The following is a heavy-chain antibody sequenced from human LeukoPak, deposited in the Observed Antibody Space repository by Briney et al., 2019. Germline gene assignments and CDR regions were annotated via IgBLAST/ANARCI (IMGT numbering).Heavy chain of an antibody. J-gene: IGHJ3*02. CDR1: GFTFSSYW. CDR3: ARDLSRSYYYDSRPGAFDI. D-gene: IGHD3-22*01. CDR2: IKQDGSEK. V-gene: IGHV3-7*01. Sequence: GGSLRLSCAASGFTFSSYWMSWVRQAPGKGLEWVANIKQDGSEKYYVDSVKGRFTISRDNAKNSPYLQMNSLRAEDTAVYYCARDLSRSYYYDSRPGAFDIWGQGTMVTVSS.